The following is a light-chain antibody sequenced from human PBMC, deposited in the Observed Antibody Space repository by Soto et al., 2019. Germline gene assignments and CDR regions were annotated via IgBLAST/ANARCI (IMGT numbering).Light chain of an antibody. V-gene: IGLV2-23*01. Sequence: QSALTQPASLSGSPGQSITISCTGTSGDVGSYNFVSWYQQQPGKAPKLLIYEGTQRPSGVSNRFSGSKSGNTASLTISGLQADDEADYYCCSYAGSRTYLFGTGTKLTVL. J-gene: IGLJ1*01. CDR3: CSYAGSRTYL. CDR2: EGT. CDR1: SGDVGSYNF.